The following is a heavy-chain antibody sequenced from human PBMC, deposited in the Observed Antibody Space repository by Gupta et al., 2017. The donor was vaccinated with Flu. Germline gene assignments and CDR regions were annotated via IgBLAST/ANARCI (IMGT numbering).Heavy chain of an antibody. J-gene: IGHJ4*02. CDR3: ARSPAMGSENLAFDS. CDR2: IYHSGTT. D-gene: IGHD3-10*01. CDR1: GVSIGSVNW. Sequence: QVQLQESGPGLVKPSETLSLTCAVSGVSIGSVNWWSWVRQPPGKGLEWIGEIYHSGTTNYTPSLKSRVTILVDKSKNQFSLIMSSATAADTAVYYCARSPAMGSENLAFDSWGQGTLVTVSS. V-gene: IGHV4-4*02.